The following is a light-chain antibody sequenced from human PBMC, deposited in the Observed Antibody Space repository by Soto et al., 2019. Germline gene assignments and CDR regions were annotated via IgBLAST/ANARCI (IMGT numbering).Light chain of an antibody. J-gene: IGKJ4*01. V-gene: IGKV2D-29*01. Sequence: DVVMTQTRPSLHLTPGQTPSIYCRSSQILLHTDGKTYLYRYLQKPGQPPQLLIYEVSNRFSGVPDRFSGSGSVTDFTLRISRVEAEDVGVYYCMRNIHLPGTFGGGTKVDIK. CDR2: EVS. CDR3: MRNIHLPGT. CDR1: QILLHTDGKTY.